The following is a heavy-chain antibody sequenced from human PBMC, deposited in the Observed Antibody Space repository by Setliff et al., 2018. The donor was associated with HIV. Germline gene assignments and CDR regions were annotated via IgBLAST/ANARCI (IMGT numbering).Heavy chain of an antibody. CDR2: ISGYSGNT. J-gene: IGHJ3*02. CDR3: ARDQDSGSWLTTYDAFDI. V-gene: IGHV1-18*01. CDR1: GYTFTNYG. D-gene: IGHD1-26*01. Sequence: ASVKVSCKAPGYTFTNYGINWVRQAPGQGLEWMGWISGYSGNTNYAQKLQGRVTMTTDTSTSTAYMELRSLRSDDTAVYYCARDQDSGSWLTTYDAFDIWGQGTMVT.